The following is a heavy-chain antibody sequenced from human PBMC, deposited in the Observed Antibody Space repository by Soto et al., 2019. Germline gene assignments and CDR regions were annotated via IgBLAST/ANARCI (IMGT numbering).Heavy chain of an antibody. V-gene: IGHV4-31*03. J-gene: IGHJ5*02. CDR3: APCRAAAGAGFDP. D-gene: IGHD6-13*01. CDR2: IDHRWEP. Sequence: QVQLQESGPGLVKPSETLSLTCSVYGGSITSAHYYWNWIRQRPWKGLEWIGFIDHRWEPYYNPSLRSRVSMSVETSTNQCSLNLRSVTGADTAEYWCAPCRAAAGAGFDPWGQGTQVTVSS. CDR1: GGSITSAHYY.